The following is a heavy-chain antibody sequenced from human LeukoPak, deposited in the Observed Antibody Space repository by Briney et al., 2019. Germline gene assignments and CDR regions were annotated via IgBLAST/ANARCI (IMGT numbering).Heavy chain of an antibody. CDR3: ARRHYDSSGYYFNPDY. J-gene: IGHJ4*02. CDR2: ISSSGSNI. V-gene: IGHV3-48*03. Sequence: PGGSLRLSCAASGFTFSSYEMNWVRQAPGKGLEWVSYISSSGSNIYYADSVKGRFTISRDNAKNSLYLQMNSLRTEDTAVYYCARRHYDSSGYYFNPDYWGQGTLVTVSS. D-gene: IGHD3-22*01. CDR1: GFTFSSYE.